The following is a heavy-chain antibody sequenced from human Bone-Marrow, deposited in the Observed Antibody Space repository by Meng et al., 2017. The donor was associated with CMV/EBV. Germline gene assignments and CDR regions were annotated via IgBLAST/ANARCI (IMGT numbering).Heavy chain of an antibody. J-gene: IGHJ5*02. CDR1: GFSLSTSGVG. Sequence: HTALEEAGATRVKPTPTLTLTCTFSGFSLSTSGVGVGWFRQHPGKALEWLALIYWDDDKRYSTSLKSRLTITKDTTKNQVFLTMTNMDPVDTATDYCAPSNPGSSWTNWFDPWGQGTLVTVSS. D-gene: IGHD6-13*01. CDR2: IYWDDDK. CDR3: APSNPGSSWTNWFDP. V-gene: IGHV2-5*02.